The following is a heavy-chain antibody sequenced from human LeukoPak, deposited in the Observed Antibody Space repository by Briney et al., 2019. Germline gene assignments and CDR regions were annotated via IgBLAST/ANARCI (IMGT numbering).Heavy chain of an antibody. V-gene: IGHV4-34*01. Sequence: SETVSLTCAVYGVSFSGYYWIWLRPPPGKELAWMGELNHSESNNYHPSLKSRVTIPVDTSNNQFFLQLSSLTDADTAVYYSGRQRSDYDILTGYYSPPYYFDYWGQGTLVTVSS. CDR1: GVSFSGYY. CDR3: GRQRSDYDILTGYYSPPYYFDY. D-gene: IGHD3-9*01. J-gene: IGHJ4*02. CDR2: LNHSESN.